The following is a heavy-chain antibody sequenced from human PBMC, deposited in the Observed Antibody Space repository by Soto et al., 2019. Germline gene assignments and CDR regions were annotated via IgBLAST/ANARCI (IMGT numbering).Heavy chain of an antibody. D-gene: IGHD5-18*01. Sequence: SETLSLTCTVSGGSISSSYWSWIRQPPGKGLEWIGYIYYSGSTNYNPSLKSRVTISVDTSRNQFSLKLSSVTAADTAVYYCARDHRRGYSYGYLDYWGQGTLVTVSS. CDR2: IYYSGST. V-gene: IGHV4-59*01. CDR1: GGSISSSY. CDR3: ARDHRRGYSYGYLDY. J-gene: IGHJ4*02.